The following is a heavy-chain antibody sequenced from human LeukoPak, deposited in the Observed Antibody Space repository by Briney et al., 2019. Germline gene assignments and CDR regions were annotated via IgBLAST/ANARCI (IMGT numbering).Heavy chain of an antibody. CDR1: GGSFSGYY. V-gene: IGHV4-34*01. CDR3: ARANYGDYFYFDY. CDR2: VNHSGST. J-gene: IGHJ4*02. D-gene: IGHD4-17*01. Sequence: SETLSLTCAVYGGSFSGYYRSWIRQPPGKGLEWIGEVNHSGSTNYNPSLKSRVTISVDTSKNQFSLKLSSVTAADTAVYYCARANYGDYFYFDYWGQGTLVTVSS.